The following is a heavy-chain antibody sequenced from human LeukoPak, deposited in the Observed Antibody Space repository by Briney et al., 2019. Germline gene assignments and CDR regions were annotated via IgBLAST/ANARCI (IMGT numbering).Heavy chain of an antibody. CDR1: GFTFSSYW. Sequence: GGSLRLSCAASGFTFSSYWMHWVRQAPGKGLVWVSRINSDGSSTSYADPVKGRFTISRDNAKNTLYLQMNSLRAEDTAVYYCARDHSYGSVDVWGKGTTVTISS. D-gene: IGHD5-18*01. CDR3: ARDHSYGSVDV. V-gene: IGHV3-74*01. J-gene: IGHJ6*04. CDR2: INSDGSST.